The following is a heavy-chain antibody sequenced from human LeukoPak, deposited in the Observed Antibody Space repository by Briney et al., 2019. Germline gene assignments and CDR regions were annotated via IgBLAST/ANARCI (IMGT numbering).Heavy chain of an antibody. J-gene: IGHJ4*02. V-gene: IGHV1-8*01. D-gene: IGHD2-15*01. CDR1: GYTFTSYD. CDR3: ARGIVVVVAATLYYHFDY. Sequence: ASVKVSCKASGYTFTSYDINWVRQATGQGLEWMGWMNPNSGNTGYAQKFQGRVTMTRNTSISTAYMELSSLRSEDTAVYYCARGIVVVVAATLYYHFDYWGQGTLVTVSS. CDR2: MNPNSGNT.